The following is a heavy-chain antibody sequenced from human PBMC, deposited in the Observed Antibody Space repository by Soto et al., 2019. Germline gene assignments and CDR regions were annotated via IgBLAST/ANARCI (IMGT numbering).Heavy chain of an antibody. J-gene: IGHJ6*02. CDR2: LSAYNGNT. CDR1: GYTFTSYG. Sequence: QVQLVQSGAEVKKPGASVKVSCKASGYTFTSYGISWVRQAPGQGLEWMGWLSAYNGNTNYAQKLQGRVTMTTDTSTSTAYMELRSLRSDDTAVYYCARDANYDILTGYSNYYYYYGMDVWGQGTTVTVSS. V-gene: IGHV1-18*04. D-gene: IGHD3-9*01. CDR3: ARDANYDILTGYSNYYYYYGMDV.